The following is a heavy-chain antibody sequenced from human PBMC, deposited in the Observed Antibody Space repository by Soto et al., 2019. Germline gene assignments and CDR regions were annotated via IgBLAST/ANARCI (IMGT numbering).Heavy chain of an antibody. D-gene: IGHD6-13*01. CDR3: ARDQVAAARYYYYYGMDV. CDR2: INPNSGGT. V-gene: IGHV1-2*02. Sequence: ASVKVSCKASGYTFTGYYMHWVRQAPGQGLEWMGWINPNSGGTNYAQKFQGRVTMTRDTSISTAYMELSRLRSDDTAVYYCARDQVAAARYYYYYGMDVWGQGTTVTVS. CDR1: GYTFTGYY. J-gene: IGHJ6*02.